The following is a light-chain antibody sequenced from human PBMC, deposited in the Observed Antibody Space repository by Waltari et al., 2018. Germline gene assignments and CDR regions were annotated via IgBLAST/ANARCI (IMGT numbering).Light chain of an antibody. CDR3: CSSYADSRISP. CDR1: SRDLGDYKY. J-gene: IGLJ2*01. CDR2: DVA. Sequence: QSALTQPASVSGSPGQSITISCSGTSRDLGDYKYVSWYQQHPGRAPKLRIYDVAKRPSGISLRFSGSNSGNTASLTISGLLAEDECDYYCCSSYADSRISPFGGRTKLTVL. V-gene: IGLV2-23*02.